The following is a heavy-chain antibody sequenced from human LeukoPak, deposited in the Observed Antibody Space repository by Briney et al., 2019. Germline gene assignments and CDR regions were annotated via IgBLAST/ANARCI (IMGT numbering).Heavy chain of an antibody. CDR1: GFTFSSYA. D-gene: IGHD4-17*01. CDR2: ISGSGGST. J-gene: IGHJ4*02. CDR3: AKGNYGDYPLYFDY. Sequence: GGSLRLSCAASGFTFSSYAMSWVRQAPGKGLEWVSAISGSGGSTYYADSVKGRFTISRDNSMNTLYLRMNSLRAEDTAVYYCAKGNYGDYPLYFDYWGQGTLVTVSS. V-gene: IGHV3-23*01.